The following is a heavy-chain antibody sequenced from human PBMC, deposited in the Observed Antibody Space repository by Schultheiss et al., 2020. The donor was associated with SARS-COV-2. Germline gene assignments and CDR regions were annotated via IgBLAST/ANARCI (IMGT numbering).Heavy chain of an antibody. Sequence: GGSLRLSCAASGFTVSSNYMSWVRQAPGKGLEWVSIIYSGGTTYYAASVKGRFTISRDNSKNTLYLQMNSLRAEDTAVYYCARAKGLERRWFDPWGQGTLVTVSS. V-gene: IGHV3-53*01. J-gene: IGHJ5*02. CDR1: GFTVSSNY. D-gene: IGHD1-1*01. CDR2: IYSGGTT. CDR3: ARAKGLERRWFDP.